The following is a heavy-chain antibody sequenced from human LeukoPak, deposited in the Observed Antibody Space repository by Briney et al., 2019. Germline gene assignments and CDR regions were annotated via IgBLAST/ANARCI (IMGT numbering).Heavy chain of an antibody. CDR2: ISSDGETV. CDR3: ARGSSTESYSAEYFEH. V-gene: IGHV3-11*01. D-gene: IGHD2-21*01. CDR1: GFFFSDFY. Sequence: TGGSLRLSCAASGFFFSDFYINWIRQAPGKGLEWVAYISSDGETVSYADSMKGRFTISRDNAKNSVYLQLNSLTAGDTAIYYCARGSSTESYSAEYFEHWGQGTLVTVSS. J-gene: IGHJ1*01.